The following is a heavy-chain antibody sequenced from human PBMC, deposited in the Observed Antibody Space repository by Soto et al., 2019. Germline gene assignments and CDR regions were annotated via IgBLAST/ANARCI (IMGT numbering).Heavy chain of an antibody. CDR1: GFSLNTRGVG. Sequence: QITLKESGPTLVKPTQTLTLTCTFSGFSLNTRGVGVGWIRQPPGKTLEWLALISWDGEKRYRPSLKTRLTVTKDTSENQVVITMTNMDPVDTATYYCAQGRGDLLTGHYYFDFWGQGTLVTVSS. D-gene: IGHD3-9*01. CDR2: ISWDGEK. CDR3: AQGRGDLLTGHYYFDF. V-gene: IGHV2-5*02. J-gene: IGHJ4*02.